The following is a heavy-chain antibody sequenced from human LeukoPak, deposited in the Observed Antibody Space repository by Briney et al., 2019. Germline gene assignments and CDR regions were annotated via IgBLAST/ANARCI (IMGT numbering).Heavy chain of an antibody. CDR3: AQKISGSYSNYYFDY. Sequence: GGSLRLSCAASGFTFSSYAMSWVRQAPGKGLEWVSAISGSGGSTYYADSVKGRFTISRDNSKNTLYLQMNSLRAEDTAVYYCAQKISGSYSNYYFDYWGQGTLVTFSS. V-gene: IGHV3-23*01. CDR1: GFTFSSYA. CDR2: ISGSGGST. D-gene: IGHD1-26*01. J-gene: IGHJ4*02.